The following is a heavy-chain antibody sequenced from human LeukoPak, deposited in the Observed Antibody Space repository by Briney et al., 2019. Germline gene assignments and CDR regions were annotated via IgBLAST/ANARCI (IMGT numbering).Heavy chain of an antibody. D-gene: IGHD3-10*01. Sequence: GESLKISCKGSGYSFTSYWIGWVRQMPGKGLEWMGIIYPGDSDTRYSPSFQGQVTISADKSISTAYLQWSSLKASDTAMYYCARRPPLAGYGSGSSYFDLWGRGTLVTVSS. CDR3: ARRPPLAGYGSGSSYFDL. CDR2: IYPGDSDT. J-gene: IGHJ2*01. V-gene: IGHV5-51*01. CDR1: GYSFTSYW.